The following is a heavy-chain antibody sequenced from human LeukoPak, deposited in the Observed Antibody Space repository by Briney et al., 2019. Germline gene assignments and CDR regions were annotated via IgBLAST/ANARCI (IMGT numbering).Heavy chain of an antibody. Sequence: GGSLRLSCAASGFTFSSYEMTWVRQAPGKGLEWLSYISSSGSTMDYADSVKGRFTISRDNAKNSLYLQMNSLTAEDTAVYYCARDAALEGNVRAYYFDYWGQGALGTVSS. CDR3: ARDAALEGNVRAYYFDY. V-gene: IGHV3-48*03. CDR1: GFTFSSYE. J-gene: IGHJ4*02. CDR2: ISSSGSTM. D-gene: IGHD1-1*01.